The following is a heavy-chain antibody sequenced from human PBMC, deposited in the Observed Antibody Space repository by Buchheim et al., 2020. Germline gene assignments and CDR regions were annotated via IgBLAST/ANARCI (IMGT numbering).Heavy chain of an antibody. CDR3: ARAIIAASFDY. V-gene: IGHV3-48*03. D-gene: IGHD6-25*01. CDR2: FGSVGSTI. Sequence: EVQLVESGGGLVQPGGSLRLSCVASGFKFSSSDIHWVRQASGKGLEWVSYFGSVGSTIFYADSVRGRFTISRDNAKNSLYLQMNSLRAEDSAIYYCARAIIAASFDYWGQGTL. J-gene: IGHJ4*02. CDR1: GFKFSSSD.